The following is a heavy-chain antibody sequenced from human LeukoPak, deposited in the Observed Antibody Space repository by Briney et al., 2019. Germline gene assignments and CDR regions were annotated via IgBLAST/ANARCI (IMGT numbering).Heavy chain of an antibody. V-gene: IGHV4-34*01. CDR3: ARGRFRYYYDSGGYYYDY. CDR2: INHSGST. CDR1: GGSFSGYY. D-gene: IGHD3-22*01. Sequence: PSETLSLTCAVYGGSFSGYYWSWIRQPPGKGLEWIGEINHSGSTNYNPSLKSRVTISVDTSKNQFSLKLSSVTAADTAVYYCARGRFRYYYDSGGYYYDYWGQGTLVTVSS. J-gene: IGHJ4*02.